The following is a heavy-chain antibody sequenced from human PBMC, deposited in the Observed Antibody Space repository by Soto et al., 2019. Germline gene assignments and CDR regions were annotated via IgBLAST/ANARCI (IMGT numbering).Heavy chain of an antibody. V-gene: IGHV4-4*02. CDR2: IYHSGST. CDR3: ARDSGYYDSSGYYGGYYFDY. J-gene: IGHJ4*02. D-gene: IGHD3-22*01. Sequence: ASETLSLTCAVSGGSISSSNWWSWVRQPPGKGLEWIGEIYHSGSTNYNLSLKSRVTISVDKSKSQFSLKLSSVTAADTAVYYCARDSGYYDSSGYYGGYYFDYWGQGTRVTVS. CDR1: GGSISSSNW.